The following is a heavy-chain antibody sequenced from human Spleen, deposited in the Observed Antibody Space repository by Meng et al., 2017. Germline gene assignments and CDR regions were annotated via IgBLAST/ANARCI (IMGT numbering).Heavy chain of an antibody. CDR3: ARDQDYYDSSGYYLIDI. Sequence: SVKVSCKASGGTFSSYAISWVRQAPGQGLEWMGGIIPIFGTANYAQKFQGRVTITTDESTSTAYMELSSLRSEDTAVYYCARDQDYYDSSGYYLIDIWGQGTMVTVSS. D-gene: IGHD3-22*01. V-gene: IGHV1-69*05. J-gene: IGHJ3*02. CDR2: IIPIFGTA. CDR1: GGTFSSYA.